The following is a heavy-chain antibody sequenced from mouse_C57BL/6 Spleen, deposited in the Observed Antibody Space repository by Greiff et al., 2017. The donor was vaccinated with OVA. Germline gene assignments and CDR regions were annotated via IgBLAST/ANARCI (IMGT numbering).Heavy chain of an antibody. CDR3: TRVPAYGSSWAWFAY. Sequence: QVQLQQSGAELVRPGASVTLSCKASGYTITDYEMHWVKQTPVHGLEWIGAIDPETGGTAYNQKFKGKAILTADKSSSTAYMELRSLTSEDSAVYYCTRVPAYGSSWAWFAYWGQGTLVTVSA. D-gene: IGHD1-1*01. V-gene: IGHV1-15*01. CDR2: IDPETGGT. CDR1: GYTITDYE. J-gene: IGHJ3*01.